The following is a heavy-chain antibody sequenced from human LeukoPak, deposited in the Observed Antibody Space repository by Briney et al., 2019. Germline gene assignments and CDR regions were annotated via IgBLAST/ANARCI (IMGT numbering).Heavy chain of an antibody. J-gene: IGHJ4*02. D-gene: IGHD3-22*01. V-gene: IGHV3-7*01. CDR2: INKDGSNK. Sequence: GGSLRLSCAASGFTFSNYYMSWVRQAPGKGLEWVAHINKDGSNKYYADSVKGRFTISRDNSKNTLYLQMNSLRAEDTAVYYCAKDYYDSSGYLYPRFDYWGQGTLVTVSS. CDR3: AKDYYDSSGYLYPRFDY. CDR1: GFTFSNYY.